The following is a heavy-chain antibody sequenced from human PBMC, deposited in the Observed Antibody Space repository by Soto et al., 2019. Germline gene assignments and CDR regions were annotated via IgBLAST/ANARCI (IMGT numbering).Heavy chain of an antibody. CDR2: TRNKANSYTT. CDR1: GFTFSDHY. CDR3: TRESRANVDGSGYSDY. J-gene: IGHJ4*02. Sequence: ESGGGLVQPGGSLRLSCAASGFTFSDHYMDWVRQAPGKGLEWVGHTRNKANSYTTEYAASVKGRFTISRDDSKNSLYLQMNSLKTDDTAVYYCTRESRANVDGSGYSDYWGQGTLVTVAS. V-gene: IGHV3-72*01. D-gene: IGHD3-22*01.